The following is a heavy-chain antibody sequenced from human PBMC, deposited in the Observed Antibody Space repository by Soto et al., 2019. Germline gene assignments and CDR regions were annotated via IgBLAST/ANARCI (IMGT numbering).Heavy chain of an antibody. Sequence: QVQLVQSGAEVKKPGASVKVSCKASGYIFTSYNMHWVRQAPGQGLEWMGIINPSGGSTSYAQKFQGRVTMTRDTSKSTVYMELSSLRSEDTAVYYCARGYYDSSAYSYFDYWGQGTLVTGSS. J-gene: IGHJ4*02. D-gene: IGHD3-22*01. V-gene: IGHV1-46*01. CDR3: ARGYYDSSAYSYFDY. CDR2: INPSGGST. CDR1: GYIFTSYN.